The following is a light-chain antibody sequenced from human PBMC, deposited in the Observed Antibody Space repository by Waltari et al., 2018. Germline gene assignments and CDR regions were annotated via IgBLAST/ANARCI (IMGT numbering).Light chain of an antibody. V-gene: IGLV1-40*01. CDR2: GDS. J-gene: IGLJ2*01. CDR1: SSNIGAGYD. Sequence: QSVLTRPPSVSGAPGQRVTISCTGSSSNIGAGYDVHWYQQPPGTAPKLLMYGDSKRPSGVPDRFSGSKSGTSASLAITGLQAEDEADYYCQSYDSSLSGSRVFGGGTKLTVL. CDR3: QSYDSSLSGSRV.